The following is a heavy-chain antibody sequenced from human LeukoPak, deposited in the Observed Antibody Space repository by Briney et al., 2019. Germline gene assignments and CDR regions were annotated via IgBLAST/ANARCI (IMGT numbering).Heavy chain of an antibody. J-gene: IGHJ4*02. Sequence: ASVKVSCKASGYDFTSVGITWVRQAPGQGLEWMGWISPYNGNTRYVQKLQGRVTMTTDTSTSTAYMELRSLRFDDTAVYYCARAGSGSGWYFDYWGQGTLVTVSS. V-gene: IGHV1-18*01. D-gene: IGHD6-19*01. CDR3: ARAGSGSGWYFDY. CDR2: ISPYNGNT. CDR1: GYDFTSVG.